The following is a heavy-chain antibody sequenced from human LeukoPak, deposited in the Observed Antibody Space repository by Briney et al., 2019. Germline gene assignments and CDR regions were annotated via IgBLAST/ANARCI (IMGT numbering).Heavy chain of an antibody. Sequence: GESLKISCQGSGYSFSTYWIAWVRQMPGKGLEWMGMIYPGDSDTRYSPSFQGQVTISADKSISTAYLQWSSLKASDTAMYYCARRVGGSSWYWDYWGQGTLVTVSS. CDR2: IYPGDSDT. D-gene: IGHD6-13*01. J-gene: IGHJ4*02. V-gene: IGHV5-51*01. CDR3: ARRVGGSSWYWDY. CDR1: GYSFSTYW.